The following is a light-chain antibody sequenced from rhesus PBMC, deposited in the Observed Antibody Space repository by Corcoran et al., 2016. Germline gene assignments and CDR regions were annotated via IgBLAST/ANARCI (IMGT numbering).Light chain of an antibody. Sequence: EVVMTQSPATLSLSPGERATLSCRASQSVSSSLAWYQQKPGQAPRLLIYGASSRATGIPDRFSGSGYWTEFTLTISSLEPEDFAGYYCQQYTNWPLTFGGGTKVEIK. CDR3: QQYTNWPLT. J-gene: IGKJ4*01. CDR2: GAS. V-gene: IGKV3-42*03. CDR1: QSVSSS.